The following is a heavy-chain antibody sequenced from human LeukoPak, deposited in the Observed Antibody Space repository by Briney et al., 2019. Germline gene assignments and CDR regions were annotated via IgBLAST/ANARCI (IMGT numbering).Heavy chain of an antibody. V-gene: IGHV5-51*01. CDR3: ARQYHYDSSGYCFDY. J-gene: IGHJ4*02. CDR2: IYPGDSET. CDR1: GYTFTNYW. D-gene: IGHD3-22*01. Sequence: GESLKISCKGSGYTFTNYWIGWVRQMPGKGLEWMGIIYPGDSETRYSPSFQGQVTISADKSISTAYLQWSSLKASDTAMYYCARQYHYDSSGYCFDYWGQGTLVTVSS.